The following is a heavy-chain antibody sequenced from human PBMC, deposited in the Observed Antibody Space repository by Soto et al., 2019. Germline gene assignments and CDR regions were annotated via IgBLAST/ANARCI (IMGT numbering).Heavy chain of an antibody. D-gene: IGHD2-15*01. J-gene: IGHJ5*02. V-gene: IGHV1-3*01. CDR1: GYTFTGYS. CDR3: ARDFLGYCSGGSCYSGNWFDP. Sequence: ASVKVSCKASGYTFTGYSMHWVRQAPGQRLEWMGWINAGNGNTKYSQKFQGRVTITRDTSASTAYMELSSLRSEDTAVYYCARDFLGYCSGGSCYSGNWFDPWGQGTLVTVSS. CDR2: INAGNGNT.